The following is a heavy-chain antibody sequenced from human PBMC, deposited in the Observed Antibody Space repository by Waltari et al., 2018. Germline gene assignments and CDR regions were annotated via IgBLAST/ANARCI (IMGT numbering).Heavy chain of an antibody. V-gene: IGHV4-59*01. Sequence: STNYNPSLKSRVTISVDTSKNQFSMKLSSVTAADTAVYYCARASQYYDFWSGNLGPALDWFDPWGQGTLVTVSS. D-gene: IGHD3-3*01. J-gene: IGHJ5*02. CDR2: ST. CDR3: ARASQYYDFWSGNLGPALDWFDP.